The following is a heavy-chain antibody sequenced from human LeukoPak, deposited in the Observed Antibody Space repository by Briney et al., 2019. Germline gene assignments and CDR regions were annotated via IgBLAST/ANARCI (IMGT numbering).Heavy chain of an antibody. Sequence: ASVKVSCKASGYTSTGYYMHWVRQAPGQGLEWMGWINPNSGGTNYAQKFQGRVTMTRDTSISTAYMELSRLRSDDTAVYYCARSSSGSYRFDYWGQGTLVTVSS. CDR3: ARSSSGSYRFDY. J-gene: IGHJ4*02. D-gene: IGHD1-26*01. CDR1: GYTSTGYY. CDR2: INPNSGGT. V-gene: IGHV1-2*02.